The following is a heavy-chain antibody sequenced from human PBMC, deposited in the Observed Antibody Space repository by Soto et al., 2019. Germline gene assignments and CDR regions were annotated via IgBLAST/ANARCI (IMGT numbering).Heavy chain of an antibody. V-gene: IGHV4-31*03. CDR1: SGSMPSGDQY. CDR2: INHRGSL. CDR3: ARELPQRQGRNMDV. D-gene: IGHD1-1*01. J-gene: IGHJ6*02. Sequence: SETLSLTCTVTSGSMPSGDQYWTWIRHRPGEGLEWFGYINHRGSLYYNPSLKSRVSMSVDTSKNQFSLNLSSVTAADTAVYYCARELPQRQGRNMDVWGQGTTVTVSS.